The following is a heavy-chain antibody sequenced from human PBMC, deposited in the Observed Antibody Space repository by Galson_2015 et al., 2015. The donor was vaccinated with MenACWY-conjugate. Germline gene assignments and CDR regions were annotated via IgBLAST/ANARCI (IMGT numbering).Heavy chain of an antibody. Sequence: LSLTCSVSGGSIYSSDHWWGWIRQPPGKALEWIASIHHSETTHYNPSLKSRVSISVDTSKNQFSLKLSSVSAAVTAVYYCARLPRGINLILEGSWGQGILVTVSS. CDR3: ARLPRGINLILEGS. CDR2: IHHSETT. CDR1: GGSIYSSDHW. V-gene: IGHV4-39*01. J-gene: IGHJ5*02. D-gene: IGHD3-22*01.